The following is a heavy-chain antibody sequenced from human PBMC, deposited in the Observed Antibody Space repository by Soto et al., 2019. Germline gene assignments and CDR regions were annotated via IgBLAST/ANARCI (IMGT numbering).Heavy chain of an antibody. CDR3: ARLDSIGYYYGYYFDY. J-gene: IGHJ4*02. CDR2: IYYSGST. Sequence: SEPLSLTCTVSGGSISSGGYYWSWIRQHPGKGLEWIGYIYYSGSTYYNLSLKSRVTISVDTSKNQFSLKLSSVTAADTAVYYCARLDSIGYYYGYYFDYWGQGTLVTVSS. D-gene: IGHD3-22*01. CDR1: GGSISSGGYY. V-gene: IGHV4-31*03.